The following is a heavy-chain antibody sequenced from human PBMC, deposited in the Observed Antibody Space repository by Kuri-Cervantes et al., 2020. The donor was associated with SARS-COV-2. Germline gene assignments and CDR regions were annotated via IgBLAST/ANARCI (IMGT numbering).Heavy chain of an antibody. J-gene: IGHJ4*02. V-gene: IGHV3-7*01. CDR1: GFTLSSYW. D-gene: IGHD6-13*01. CDR2: IKQDGSEK. CDR3: AREELVGIKYASLDY. Sequence: GGSLRLSCAASGFTLSSYWMSWVRQAPGKGLEWVANIKQDGSEKYYVDSVKGRFSISRDNDKNSLYLQMNSLTAEDTAVYYCAREELVGIKYASLDYWGPGTRVTCSS.